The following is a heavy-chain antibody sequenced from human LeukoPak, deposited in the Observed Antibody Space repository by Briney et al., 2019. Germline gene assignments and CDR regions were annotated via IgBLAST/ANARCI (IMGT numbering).Heavy chain of an antibody. J-gene: IGHJ4*02. D-gene: IGHD3-10*01. CDR2: IYYSGST. V-gene: IGHV4-38-2*02. CDR1: GYSISSGYY. Sequence: SETLSLTCTVSGYSISSGYYWGWIRQPPGKGLEWIGSIYYSGSTYYNPSLKSRVTISVDTSKNQFSLKLSSVTPADTAVYYCARTRSYYNSRSYGAPYYFDYWGQGTLVTVSS. CDR3: ARTRSYYNSRSYGAPYYFDY.